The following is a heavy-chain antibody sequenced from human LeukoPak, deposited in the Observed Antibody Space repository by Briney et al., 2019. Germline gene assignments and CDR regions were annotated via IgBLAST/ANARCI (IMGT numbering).Heavy chain of an antibody. J-gene: IGHJ4*02. CDR2: IYYSGST. CDR3: ARDPEYSSSWSYFDY. CDR1: GGSISSSSYY. Sequence: SETLSLTCTVSGGSISSSSYYWGWIRQPPGKGLEWIGSIYYSGSTYYNPSLKSRVTISVDTSKNQFSLKLSSVTAADTAVYYCARDPEYSSSWSYFDYWGQGTLVTVSS. V-gene: IGHV4-39*02. D-gene: IGHD6-13*01.